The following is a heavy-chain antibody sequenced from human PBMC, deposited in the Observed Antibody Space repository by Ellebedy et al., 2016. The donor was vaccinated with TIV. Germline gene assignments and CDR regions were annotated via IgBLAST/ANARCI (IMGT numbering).Heavy chain of an antibody. CDR1: GFTFDDHA. CDR3: ATARLWFGELKY. J-gene: IGHJ4*02. V-gene: IGHV3-9*01. CDR2: ISWNSGSI. Sequence: SLKISXAASGFTFDDHAMHWVRQAPGKGLEWVSGISWNSGSIGYADSVKGRFTISRDNAKNSLYLQMNSLRTDDTALYYCATARLWFGELKYWGQGTLVTVSS. D-gene: IGHD3-10*01.